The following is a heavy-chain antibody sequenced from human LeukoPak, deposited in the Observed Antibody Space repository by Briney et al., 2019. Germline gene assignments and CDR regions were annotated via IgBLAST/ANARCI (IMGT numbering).Heavy chain of an antibody. CDR1: GFTFSSYA. CDR3: ARAPVTSCRGAFCYPFDY. CDR2: ITTSGGST. Sequence: PGGSLGLSCAASGFTFSSYAMSWVRQAPGKGLEWVSTITTSGGSTYYADSVKGRFTISRDNSKNTLYLQMNRLRVEDAAVYYCARAPVTSCRGAFCYPFDYWGQGTLVTVSS. D-gene: IGHD2-15*01. J-gene: IGHJ4*02. V-gene: IGHV3-23*01.